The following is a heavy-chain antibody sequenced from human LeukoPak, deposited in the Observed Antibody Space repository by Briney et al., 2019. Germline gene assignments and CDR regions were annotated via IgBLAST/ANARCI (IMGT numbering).Heavy chain of an antibody. CDR1: GYSVTSYW. CDR2: IYPGDSDT. D-gene: IGHD3-3*01. V-gene: IGHV5-51*01. Sequence: GESLKISCKGSGYSVTSYWIGWVRQMPGKGLEWMGIIYPGDSDTRYSPSFQGQVTISADKSISTAYLQWSSLKASDTAMYYCARLFDPKFWSGYYGVGYYYYYMDVWGKGTTVTVSS. CDR3: ARLFDPKFWSGYYGVGYYYYYMDV. J-gene: IGHJ6*03.